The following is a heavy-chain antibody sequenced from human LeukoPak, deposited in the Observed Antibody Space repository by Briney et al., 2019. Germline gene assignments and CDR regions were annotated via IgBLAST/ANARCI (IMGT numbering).Heavy chain of an antibody. CDR3: ARERDYDTYFDY. CDR1: GFTASTHH. V-gene: IGHV3-53*01. D-gene: IGHD3-22*01. CDR2: RQPGNVS. J-gene: IGHJ4*02. Sequence: SGGSLRLSCAVSGFTASTHHMAWDRQAPGKGLEWVSVRQPGNVSYYADSVTGRFTTSTDSSKNTLFLQMRDLRAEDTALYYCARERDYDTYFDYWGQGTLVIVSS.